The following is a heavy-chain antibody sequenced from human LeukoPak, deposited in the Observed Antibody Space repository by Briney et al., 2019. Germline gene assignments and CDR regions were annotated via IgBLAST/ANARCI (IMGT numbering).Heavy chain of an antibody. CDR1: GYTLTELS. CDR3: ATYSYYYDSSGYYLPWFDP. Sequence: GASVKVSCKVSGYTLTELSMHWVRQASGKGLEWMGGFDPEDGETIYAQKFQGRVTMTEDTSTDTAYMELSSLRSEDTAVYYCATYSYYYDSSGYYLPWFDPWGQGTLVTVSS. D-gene: IGHD3-22*01. V-gene: IGHV1-24*01. J-gene: IGHJ5*02. CDR2: FDPEDGET.